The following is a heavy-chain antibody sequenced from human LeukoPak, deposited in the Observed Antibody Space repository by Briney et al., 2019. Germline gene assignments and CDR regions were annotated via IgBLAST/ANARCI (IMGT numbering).Heavy chain of an antibody. CDR2: IYHSGST. D-gene: IGHD3-10*01. CDR3: ARTPNYYGSGSNRLNWFDP. J-gene: IGHJ5*02. Sequence: SQTLSLTCAVSGGSISSGGYSWSWIRQPPGKGLEWIGYIYHSGSTYYNPSLKSRVTISVDRSKNQFSLKLSSVTAADTAVYYCARTPNYYGSGSNRLNWFDPWGQGTLVTVSS. CDR1: GGSISSGGYS. V-gene: IGHV4-30-2*01.